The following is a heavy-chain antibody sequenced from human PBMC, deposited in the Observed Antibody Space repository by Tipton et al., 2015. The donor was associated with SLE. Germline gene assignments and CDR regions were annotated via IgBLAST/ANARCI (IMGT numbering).Heavy chain of an antibody. Sequence: TLSLTCTVSGGSISSYYWSWIRQPPGKGLEWIGSIYYSGSTYYNPSLKSRVTISVDTSKNQFSLKLRSVTAADTAVYYCARHIWYFDLWGRGTLVTVSS. CDR2: IYYSGST. V-gene: IGHV4-59*04. J-gene: IGHJ2*01. CDR1: GGSISSYY. CDR3: ARHIWYFDL.